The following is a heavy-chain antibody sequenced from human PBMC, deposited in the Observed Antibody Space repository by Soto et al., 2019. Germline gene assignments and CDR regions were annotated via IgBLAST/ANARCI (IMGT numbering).Heavy chain of an antibody. V-gene: IGHV4-39*01. CDR2: IYYSGST. J-gene: IGHJ5*02. Sequence: SETLSLTCTVSGGSISSTSYYWGWIRQPPGKGLEWIGSIYYSGSTYYNPSLKSRVTISVDTSKNQFSLKLSSVTAADTAVYYCARRNKWFDPWGQRTLLPVSS. CDR3: ARRNKWFDP. CDR1: GGSISSTSYY.